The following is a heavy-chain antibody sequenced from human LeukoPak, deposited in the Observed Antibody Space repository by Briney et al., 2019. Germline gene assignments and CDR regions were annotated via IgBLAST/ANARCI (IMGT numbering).Heavy chain of an antibody. D-gene: IGHD5-12*01. Sequence: SVKVSCKASGYTFTSYGISWVRQAPGQGLEWMGGIIPIFGTANYAQKFQGRVTITADESTSTAYMELSSLRSEDTAVYYCARVRGGIVATIFDYWGQGTLVTVSS. J-gene: IGHJ4*02. CDR1: GYTFTSYG. CDR2: IIPIFGTA. V-gene: IGHV1-69*13. CDR3: ARVRGGIVATIFDY.